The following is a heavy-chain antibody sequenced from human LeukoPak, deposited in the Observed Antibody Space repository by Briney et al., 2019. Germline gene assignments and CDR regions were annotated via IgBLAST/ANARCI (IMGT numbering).Heavy chain of an antibody. J-gene: IGHJ4*02. CDR1: GFTFSSYA. CDR3: ARPGYCSGGSCYPGYFDY. CDR2: ISYDGSNK. D-gene: IGHD2-15*01. V-gene: IGHV3-30*04. Sequence: GGSLRLSCAASGFTFSSYAMHWVRQAPGKGLEWVAVISYDGSNKYYADSVEGRFTISRDNSKNTLYLQVNSLRAEDTAVYYCARPGYCSGGSCYPGYFDYWGQGTLVTVSS.